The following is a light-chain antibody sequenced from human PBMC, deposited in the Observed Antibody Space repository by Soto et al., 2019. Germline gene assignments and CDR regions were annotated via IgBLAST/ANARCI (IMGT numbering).Light chain of an antibody. CDR1: QSVNSN. Sequence: EIVMTQSPATLSVCPGERATLSCRASQSVNSNLAWYQQTPGQAPRLLIYGAYVRATGIPARFGGSGSGTEFTLTISSLQSEDSAVYYCQQYNNWPLTFGQGTKLEIK. J-gene: IGKJ2*01. CDR2: GAY. CDR3: QQYNNWPLT. V-gene: IGKV3-15*01.